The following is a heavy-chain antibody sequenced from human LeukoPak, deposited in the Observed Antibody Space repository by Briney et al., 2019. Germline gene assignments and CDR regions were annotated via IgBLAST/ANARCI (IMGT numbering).Heavy chain of an antibody. D-gene: IGHD1-26*01. V-gene: IGHV1-69*11. CDR1: GGTFSSYA. Sequence: ASVKVSCKASGGTFSSYAISWVRQAPGQGLEWMGRIIPILGTANYAQKFQGRVTITTDESTSTAYMELSSLRSVDTAVYYCAREIMASYSGSYYYDYWGQGTLVTVSS. J-gene: IGHJ4*02. CDR3: AREIMASYSGSYYYDY. CDR2: IIPILGTA.